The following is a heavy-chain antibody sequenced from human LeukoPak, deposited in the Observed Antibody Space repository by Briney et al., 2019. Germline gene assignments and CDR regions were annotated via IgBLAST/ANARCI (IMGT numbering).Heavy chain of an antibody. Sequence: PSETLSLTCAVHGGPFSGYSWNWIRQPPGMGLEWIGEVNHSGSTNYNPSLKSRVTISVDTSKNQFSLKLSSVTAADTSVYYFARGGYSGYRSRFDYWGQGTLVTVSS. CDR1: GGPFSGYS. J-gene: IGHJ4*02. D-gene: IGHD5-12*01. CDR2: VNHSGST. V-gene: IGHV4-34*01. CDR3: ARGGYSGYRSRFDY.